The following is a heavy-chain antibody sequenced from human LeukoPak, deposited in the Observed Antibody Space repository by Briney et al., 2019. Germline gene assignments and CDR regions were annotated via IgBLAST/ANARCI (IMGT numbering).Heavy chain of an antibody. V-gene: IGHV3-21*01. J-gene: IGHJ5*02. Sequence: GGSLRLSCAASGFTLSSYTMTWVRQAPGKGLEWFSSISRSSSYIYYVDSVKGRFTISRDNAKKSLFLQMNSLRAEDTAVYYCARNGLLWFGELFSSWFDPWGQGTLVTVSS. CDR3: ARNGLLWFGELFSSWFDP. D-gene: IGHD3-10*01. CDR1: GFTLSSYT. CDR2: ISRSSSYI.